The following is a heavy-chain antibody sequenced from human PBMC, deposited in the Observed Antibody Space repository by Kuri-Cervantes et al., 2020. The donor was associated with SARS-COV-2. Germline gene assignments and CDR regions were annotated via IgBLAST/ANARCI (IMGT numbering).Heavy chain of an antibody. D-gene: IGHD6-19*01. CDR2: ISSSSSYT. CDR1: GFTFSDYY. V-gene: IGHV3-11*03. CDR3: ASFGSGWYDDALDI. Sequence: GGSLRLSCAASGFTFSDYYMSWIRQAPGKGLEWVSYISSSSSYTNYADSVKGRFTISRDNAKNSLYLQMNSLRAEDTAVYYCASFGSGWYDDALDIWGQGTMVTVSS. J-gene: IGHJ3*02.